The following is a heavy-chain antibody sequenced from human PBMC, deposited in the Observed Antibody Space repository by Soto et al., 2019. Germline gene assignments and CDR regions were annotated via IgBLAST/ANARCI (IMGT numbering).Heavy chain of an antibody. CDR2: IYYSGST. CDR3: ARDGIAYGMDV. V-gene: IGHV4-31*11. D-gene: IGHD1-26*01. CDR1: CGSISSGGYY. Sequence: TLSLACAVSCGSISSGGYYGSWIRQHPGKGLEWIGYIYYSGSTYYNPSLKSRVTISVDTSKNQFSLKLSSVTAEDTAGYYCARDGIAYGMDVWGQGTKVTVYS. J-gene: IGHJ6*02.